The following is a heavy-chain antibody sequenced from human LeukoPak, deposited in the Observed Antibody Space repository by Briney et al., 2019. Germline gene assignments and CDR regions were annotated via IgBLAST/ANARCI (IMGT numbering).Heavy chain of an antibody. V-gene: IGHV4-30-4*01. Sequence: PSETLSLTCSVSDDSIILGDYYWSWIRQSPGQGLEWIGYIYYSGRAYYNPSLKSRVSISVDTSNNQFSLKLTSVAAADTAVYYCAREKSPYYYDTPRGAFDIWGQGTMVTVSS. CDR2: IYYSGRA. CDR3: AREKSPYYYDTPRGAFDI. J-gene: IGHJ3*02. D-gene: IGHD3-22*01. CDR1: DDSIILGDYY.